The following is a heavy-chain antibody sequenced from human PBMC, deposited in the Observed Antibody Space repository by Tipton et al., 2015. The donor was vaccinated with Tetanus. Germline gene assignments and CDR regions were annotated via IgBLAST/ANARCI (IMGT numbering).Heavy chain of an antibody. D-gene: IGHD3-10*01. CDR2: ILPIFGTT. CDR3: ARDYDGSEPYDY. Sequence: QSGPEVKKPGSSVKVSCKASGGTFTSYAFSWVRQAPGQGLEWMGTILPIFGTTNYAQKFQGRVTITVDKSTRTVYMELSSLRSGDTAIYYCARDYDGSEPYDYWGQGTLVTVSS. CDR1: GGTFTSYA. V-gene: IGHV1-69*06. J-gene: IGHJ4*01.